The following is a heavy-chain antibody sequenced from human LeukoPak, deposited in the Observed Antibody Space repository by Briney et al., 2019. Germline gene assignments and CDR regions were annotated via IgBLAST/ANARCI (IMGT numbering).Heavy chain of an antibody. CDR1: GGSISSSSYY. CDR2: IYYSGST. Sequence: SETLSLTCTVSGGSISSSSYYWGWIRQPPGKGLEWIGCIYYSGSTYYNASLKSRATISVDTSKNQFSLKLSSVTAADTAVYYCARHGVNVVVPAARGVPYDAFDIWGQGTVVTVSS. CDR3: ARHGVNVVVPAARGVPYDAFDI. V-gene: IGHV4-39*01. D-gene: IGHD2-2*01. J-gene: IGHJ3*02.